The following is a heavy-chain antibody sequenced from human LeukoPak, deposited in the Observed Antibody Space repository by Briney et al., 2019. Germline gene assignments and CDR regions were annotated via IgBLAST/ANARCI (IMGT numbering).Heavy chain of an antibody. D-gene: IGHD5-18*01. V-gene: IGHV4-39*01. Sequence: PSETLSLTCTVSGGSTSSSSYYWGWIRQPPGKGLEWIGSIYYSGNTYYNPSLKSRVTISVDTSKNQFSLKLNSVTAADTAVYYCARRGYNYGILDYWGQGTLVTVSS. J-gene: IGHJ4*02. CDR3: ARRGYNYGILDY. CDR2: IYYSGNT. CDR1: GGSTSSSSYY.